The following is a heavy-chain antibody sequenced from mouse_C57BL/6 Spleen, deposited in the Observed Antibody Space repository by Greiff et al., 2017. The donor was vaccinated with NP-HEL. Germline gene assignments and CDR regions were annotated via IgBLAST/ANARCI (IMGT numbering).Heavy chain of an antibody. CDR3: ARGDYGSSYVSFDY. Sequence: QVQLQQSGAELVKPGASVKISCKASGYAFSSYWMNWVKQRPGKGLEWIGQIYPGDGDTNYNGKFKGKATLTADKSSSTAYMQLSSLTSEDSAVYFCARGDYGSSYVSFDYWGQGTTLTVSS. CDR2: IYPGDGDT. D-gene: IGHD1-1*01. V-gene: IGHV1-80*01. J-gene: IGHJ2*01. CDR1: GYAFSSYW.